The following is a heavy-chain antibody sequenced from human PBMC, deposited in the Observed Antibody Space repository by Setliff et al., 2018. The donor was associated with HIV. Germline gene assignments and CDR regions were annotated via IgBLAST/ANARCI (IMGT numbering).Heavy chain of an antibody. D-gene: IGHD3-22*01. CDR1: GGSINSTSYY. V-gene: IGHV4-39*07. CDR2: IYYSGDT. J-gene: IGHJ4*02. CDR3: ARAPYYDYRGLAVYYFDY. Sequence: ETLSLTCIVSGGSINSTSYYWGWIRQPPGQGLEWIGTIYYSGDTFYNTSLKTRITISVDTSKNHLSLKVSSLTAADTAVYYCARAPYYDYRGLAVYYFDYWGQGTLVTVSS.